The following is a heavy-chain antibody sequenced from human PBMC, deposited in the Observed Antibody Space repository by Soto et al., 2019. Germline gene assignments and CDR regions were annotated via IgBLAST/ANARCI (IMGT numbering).Heavy chain of an antibody. Sequence: GESLKISCKGSGYSFTSYWIGWVRQMPGKGLEWMGIIYPGDSDTRYSPSFQGQVTISADKSISTAYLQWSSLKASDTAMYYCARVKNYYDSSGYQYYFDYWGQGTRVTVSS. CDR3: ARVKNYYDSSGYQYYFDY. CDR1: GYSFTSYW. D-gene: IGHD3-22*01. CDR2: IYPGDSDT. V-gene: IGHV5-51*01. J-gene: IGHJ4*02.